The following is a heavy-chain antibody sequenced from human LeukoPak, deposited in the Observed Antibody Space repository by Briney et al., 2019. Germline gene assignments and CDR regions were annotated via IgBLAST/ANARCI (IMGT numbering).Heavy chain of an antibody. CDR1: GGSISYGGYY. V-gene: IGHV4-31*03. Sequence: SQTLSLTCTVSGGSISYGGYYWTWIRQHPGKGLGWIGYIYYSGDTYYNPSLKSRVTISVDTSKNHFSLRLSSVTAADTAVYYCARRVPDSSAPGIAFDIWGQGTMVTVSS. CDR2: IYYSGDT. J-gene: IGHJ3*02. CDR3: ARRVPDSSAPGIAFDI. D-gene: IGHD3-22*01.